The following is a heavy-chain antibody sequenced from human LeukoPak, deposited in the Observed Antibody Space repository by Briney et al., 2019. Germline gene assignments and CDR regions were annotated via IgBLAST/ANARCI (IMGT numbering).Heavy chain of an antibody. D-gene: IGHD3-22*01. Sequence: GRSLRLSCAASGFTFDDYAMHWVRQAPGKGLEWVSGISWNSGSIGYADSVKGRFTISRDNAKNSLYLQMNSLRAEDTALYYCAKDPSVYYDSSGYYDYWGQGTLVTVSS. CDR3: AKDPSVYYDSSGYYDY. CDR1: GFTFDDYA. V-gene: IGHV3-9*01. CDR2: ISWNSGSI. J-gene: IGHJ4*02.